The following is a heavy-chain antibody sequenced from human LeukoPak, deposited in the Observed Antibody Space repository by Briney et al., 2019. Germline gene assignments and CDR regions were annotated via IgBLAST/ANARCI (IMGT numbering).Heavy chain of an antibody. CDR3: ARRSGDDAFDI. CDR2: ISWNSGNI. CDR1: GFTFDDYA. V-gene: IGHV3-9*03. D-gene: IGHD3-10*01. Sequence: GGSLRLSCAASGFTFDDYAMHWVRQAPGEGLEWVSGISWNSGNIGYADSVRGRFTISRDNAKNSLYLQMNSLRAEDMALYYCARRSGDDAFDIWGQGTMVTVSS. J-gene: IGHJ3*02.